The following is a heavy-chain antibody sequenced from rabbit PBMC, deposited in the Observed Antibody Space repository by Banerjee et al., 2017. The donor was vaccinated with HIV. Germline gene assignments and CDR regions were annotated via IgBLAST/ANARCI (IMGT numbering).Heavy chain of an antibody. CDR2: IGAGYASGT. CDR3: ARESTDGTGYGCWDL. V-gene: IGHV1S43*01. J-gene: IGHJ6*01. D-gene: IGHD6-1*01. CDR1: GIDFSGYYY. Sequence: QQQLEESGGGLVKPGGTLTLTCKASGIDFSGYYYMCWVRQAPGKGLDWIACIGAGYASGTYYASWAKGRFTISKTSSTVDLKMTSLTAADTATYFCARESTDGTGYGCWDLWGPGTLVTVS.